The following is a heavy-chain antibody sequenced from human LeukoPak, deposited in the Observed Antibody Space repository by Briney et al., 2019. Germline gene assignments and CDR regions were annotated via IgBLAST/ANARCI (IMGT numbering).Heavy chain of an antibody. CDR2: IYPGDSDT. J-gene: IGHJ3*02. CDR3: ARLISGYAFDI. V-gene: IGHV5-51*01. D-gene: IGHD3-16*02. Sequence: GESLKISCEGSGYTFPNYWICWVRQMPGKGLECMGVIYPGDSDTRYSPSFQGQVTISADKSIRTASLQWSSLKASDTAMYYCARLISGYAFDIWGQGTMVTVSS. CDR1: GYTFPNYW.